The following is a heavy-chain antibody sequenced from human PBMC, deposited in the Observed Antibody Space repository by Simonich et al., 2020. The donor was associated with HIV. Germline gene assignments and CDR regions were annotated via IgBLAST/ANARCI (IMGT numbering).Heavy chain of an antibody. CDR2: ISAYNGNT. CDR3: ARGSPQDPYYYYYYMDV. D-gene: IGHD2-15*01. V-gene: IGHV1-18*01. J-gene: IGHJ6*03. CDR1: GYIFTSYG. Sequence: QVQLVQSGAEVKKPGASVKVSCKASGYIFTSYGISWVRQAPGQGLEWMGWISAYNGNTNYAQKLQGRVTMTTDPSTSTAYRELRSLRSDDTAVYYCARGSPQDPYYYYYYMDVWGKGTTVTVSS.